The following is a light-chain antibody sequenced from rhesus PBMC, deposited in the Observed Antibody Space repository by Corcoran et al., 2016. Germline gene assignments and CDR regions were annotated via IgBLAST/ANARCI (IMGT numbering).Light chain of an antibody. CDR2: KAA. Sequence: DIQMTQSPSSLSESVGDTVTITCRASRSISSWLAWYQQKPGKAPKLLIYKAATLQSGVPYRFSVSGSGTNFSLTISSLQSADFATYYCQQYNSSPWTFGLGTKVEIK. J-gene: IGKJ1*01. CDR1: RSISSW. V-gene: IGKV1-22*01. CDR3: QQYNSSPWT.